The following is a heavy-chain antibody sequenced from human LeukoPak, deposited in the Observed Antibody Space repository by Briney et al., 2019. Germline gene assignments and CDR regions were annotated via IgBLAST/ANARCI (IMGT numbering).Heavy chain of an antibody. CDR1: GGSISSYY. CDR3: ARHVWAIFDY. J-gene: IGHJ4*02. Sequence: PSETLSLTCTVSGGSISSYYWSWIRQPPGKGLEWIGYIYYSGSTNHNPSLKSRVTISVDTSKNQFSLKLSSVTAADTAVYYCARHVWAIFDYWGQGTLVTVSS. CDR2: IYYSGST. D-gene: IGHD3-16*01. V-gene: IGHV4-59*08.